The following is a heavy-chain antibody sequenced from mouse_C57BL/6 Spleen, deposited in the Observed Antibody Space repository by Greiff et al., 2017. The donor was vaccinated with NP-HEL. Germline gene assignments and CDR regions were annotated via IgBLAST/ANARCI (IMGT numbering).Heavy chain of an antibody. Sequence: EVQLVESGPGMVKPSQSLSLTCTVTGYSITSGYDWHWIRHFPGNKLEWMGYISYSGSTNYNPSLKSRISITHDTSKNHFFLKLNSVTTEDTATYYCARGYDYWYFDVWGTGTTVTVSS. CDR2: ISYSGST. CDR3: ARGYDYWYFDV. D-gene: IGHD2-3*01. CDR1: GYSITSGYD. V-gene: IGHV3-1*01. J-gene: IGHJ1*03.